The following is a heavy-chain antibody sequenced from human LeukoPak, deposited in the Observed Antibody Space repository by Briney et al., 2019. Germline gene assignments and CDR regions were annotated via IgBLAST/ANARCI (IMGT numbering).Heavy chain of an antibody. Sequence: SETLSLTCAVYGGSFSGYYWSWIRQPPGKGLEWIGEINHSGSTNYNPSLKSRVTISVDTSKNQFSLKLSSVTAADTAVYYCARGFRGAAYSYYFDYWGQGTLVTVSS. CDR1: GGSFSGYY. CDR2: INHSGST. J-gene: IGHJ4*02. V-gene: IGHV4-34*01. D-gene: IGHD3-10*01. CDR3: ARGFRGAAYSYYFDY.